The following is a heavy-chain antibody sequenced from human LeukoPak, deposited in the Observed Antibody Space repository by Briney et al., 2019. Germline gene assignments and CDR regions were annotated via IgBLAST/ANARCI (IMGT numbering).Heavy chain of an antibody. J-gene: IGHJ4*02. V-gene: IGHV3-74*01. CDR1: GFTFSSYW. CDR3: AKDMTGLRDY. Sequence: QSGGSLRLSCAASGFTFSSYWFHWVRQAPGKGLVWVSRINTDGTSTSYADSVKGRFTIARDNAKNTLYLQMNSLRAEDTAIYYCAKDMTGLRDYWGQGTLATVPS. D-gene: IGHD3-16*01. CDR2: INTDGTST.